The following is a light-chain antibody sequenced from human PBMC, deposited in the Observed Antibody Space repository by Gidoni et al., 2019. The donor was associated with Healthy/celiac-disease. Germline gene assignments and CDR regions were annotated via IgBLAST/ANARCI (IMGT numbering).Light chain of an antibody. Sequence: ESVLTPSPGTLSLSPGERATLSCRASQSVSSIYLAWYQQKPGQAPRLLISGASSRATGIPDRFSGSGSGTDFTLTISRLEPEVFAVYYCQQYGSSPGTFGQGTKVEIK. J-gene: IGKJ1*01. CDR3: QQYGSSPGT. V-gene: IGKV3-20*01. CDR1: QSVSSIY. CDR2: GAS.